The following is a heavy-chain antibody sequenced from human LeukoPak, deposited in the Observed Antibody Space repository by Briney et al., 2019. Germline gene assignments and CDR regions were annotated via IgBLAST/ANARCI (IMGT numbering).Heavy chain of an antibody. D-gene: IGHD1-7*01. CDR2: IKQDGSEK. J-gene: IGHJ4*02. Sequence: PGESLRLSCAPSGFTFTNYWMSWVRQAPGKGLEWVANIKQDGSEKYYVGSVKGRFTISRDNAKNSLYLQMNNLRAEDMALYFCARGDYNWNYGSFDYWGQGTLVTVS. CDR3: ARGDYNWNYGSFDY. CDR1: GFTFTNYW. V-gene: IGHV3-7*01.